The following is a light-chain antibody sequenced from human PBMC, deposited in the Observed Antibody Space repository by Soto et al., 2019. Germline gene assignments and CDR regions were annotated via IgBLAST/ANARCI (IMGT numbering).Light chain of an antibody. V-gene: IGKV1-39*01. J-gene: IGKJ3*01. CDR3: QQSYTTLFS. Sequence: DIQMTKSPSFLSASVGDRVTITCRASQSISNYLNWYQQKPGKAPKLLIYAASSLQSGVPSRFSGSGSGTDFALTICCLQPEDVAPHSCQQSYTTLFSFGPGTNVDI. CDR2: AAS. CDR1: QSISNY.